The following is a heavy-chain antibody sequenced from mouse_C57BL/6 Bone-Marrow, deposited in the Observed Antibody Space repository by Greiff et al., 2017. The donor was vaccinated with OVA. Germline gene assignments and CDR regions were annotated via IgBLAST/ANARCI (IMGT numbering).Heavy chain of an antibody. V-gene: IGHV5-12*01. Sequence: EVMLVESGGGLVQPGGSLKLSCAASGFTFSDYYMYWVRQTPEKRLEWVAYISNGGGSTYYPDTVKGRFTISRDNAKNTLYLQMSRLKSEDTAMYYCARRGTGRGYFDYWGQGTTLTVSS. J-gene: IGHJ2*01. CDR2: ISNGGGST. CDR1: GFTFSDYY. D-gene: IGHD4-1*01. CDR3: ARRGTGRGYFDY.